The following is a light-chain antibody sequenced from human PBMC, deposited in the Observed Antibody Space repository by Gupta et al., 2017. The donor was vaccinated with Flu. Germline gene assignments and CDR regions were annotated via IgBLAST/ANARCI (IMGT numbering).Light chain of an antibody. Sequence: EIVLTQSPATLSLSPGERATLSCRASQSVSSYLAWYQQKPGQAPRLLIYDASNRATGITARFSGSGYGTDFTLTISSLVPEDFAVYYCQQRINGLPKPTFGGGTKLEIK. CDR3: QQRINGLPKPT. CDR2: DAS. V-gene: IGKV3-11*01. J-gene: IGKJ4*01. CDR1: QSVSSY.